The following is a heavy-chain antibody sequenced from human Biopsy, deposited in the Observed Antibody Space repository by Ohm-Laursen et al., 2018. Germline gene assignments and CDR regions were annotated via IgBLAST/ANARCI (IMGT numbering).Heavy chain of an antibody. J-gene: IGHJ4*02. CDR3: ARGPHSGSHSCFDY. D-gene: IGHD1-26*01. CDR1: GGTFINYA. CDR2: IIPMFGTA. Sequence: SVKVSCKASGGTFINYAISWVRQAPGQGLEWMGGIIPMFGTANYAQMFQGRVTISADESTNTSYTELSSLTTEDTAIYYCARGPHSGSHSCFDYWGRGTLVTVSS. V-gene: IGHV1-69*13.